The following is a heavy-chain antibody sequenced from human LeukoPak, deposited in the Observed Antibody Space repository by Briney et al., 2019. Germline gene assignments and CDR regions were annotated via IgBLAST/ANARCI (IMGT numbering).Heavy chain of an antibody. Sequence: GGSLRLSCAASGFIFSTYSMNWVRQAPGKGLEWVSSISSSTSYIYYADSVKGRFTISRDNAKNSLYLQMNSLRAEDTAVYYCARDSRDGYYRPDYFDYWGQGTLVTVSS. V-gene: IGHV3-21*01. CDR1: GFIFSTYS. CDR3: ARDSRDGYYRPDYFDY. J-gene: IGHJ4*02. D-gene: IGHD5-24*01. CDR2: ISSSTSYI.